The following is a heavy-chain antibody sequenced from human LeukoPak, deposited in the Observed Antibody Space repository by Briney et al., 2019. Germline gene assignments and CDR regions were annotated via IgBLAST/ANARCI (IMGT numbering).Heavy chain of an antibody. D-gene: IGHD2-15*01. CDR3: AKSAGCVVVVHVDY. Sequence: HGGSPRLSSAASGVTFSNYAMTSVRQAPRQGLEWVSVIRGSGGSRSYEDSVEGRFTLTVDNSKNTLYLQMTTLKAEDTAVYYCAKSAGCVVVVHVDYWGQGTLVTVSS. CDR2: IRGSGGSR. CDR1: GVTFSNYA. J-gene: IGHJ4*02. V-gene: IGHV3-23*02.